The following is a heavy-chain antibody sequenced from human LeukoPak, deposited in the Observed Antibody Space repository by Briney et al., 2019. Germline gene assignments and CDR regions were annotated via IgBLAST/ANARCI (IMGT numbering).Heavy chain of an antibody. CDR2: FDPEDGET. CDR1: GYTLTELS. D-gene: IGHD6-13*01. V-gene: IGHV1-24*01. Sequence: ASVKVSCKVSGYTLTELSMHWVRQAPGKGLERMGGFDPEDGETIYAQKFQGRVTMTEDTSTDTAYMELSSLRSEDTAVYYCATEPRRGAAARIDYWGQGTLVTVSS. CDR3: ATEPRRGAAARIDY. J-gene: IGHJ4*02.